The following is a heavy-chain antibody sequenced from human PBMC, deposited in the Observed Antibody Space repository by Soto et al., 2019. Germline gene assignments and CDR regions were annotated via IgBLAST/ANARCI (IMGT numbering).Heavy chain of an antibody. D-gene: IGHD2-2*02. CDR1: GFTFSSYA. CDR2: ISSNGGST. CDR3: ARDLGYCSSTSCYIDYYMDV. Sequence: GGSLRLSCAASGFTFSSYAMHWVRQAPGKGLEYVSAISSNGGSTYYANSVKGRFTISRDNSKNTLYLQMGSLRAEEMAVYYCARDLGYCSSTSCYIDYYMDVWGKGTTVTVSS. J-gene: IGHJ6*03. V-gene: IGHV3-64*01.